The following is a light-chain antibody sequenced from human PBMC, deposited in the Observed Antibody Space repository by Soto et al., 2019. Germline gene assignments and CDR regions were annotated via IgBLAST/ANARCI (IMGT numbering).Light chain of an antibody. Sequence: QAVVTQPPSASGTPGQRVTVSCSGSSSNIGTNYVYWYQQFPGTAPKLLIYRDNQRPSGVPDRFSGSKSGTSASLAISGLRSEDEADYYCAAWDDSLSGWFVFGTGTKVTVL. CDR1: SSNIGTNY. J-gene: IGLJ1*01. CDR3: AAWDDSLSGWFV. V-gene: IGLV1-47*01. CDR2: RDN.